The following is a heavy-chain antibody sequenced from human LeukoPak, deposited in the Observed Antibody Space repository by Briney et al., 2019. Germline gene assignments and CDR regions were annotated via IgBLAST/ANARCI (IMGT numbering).Heavy chain of an antibody. CDR3: AKVKYDYGDPVGWFDP. J-gene: IGHJ5*02. CDR2: ISSSGGNT. V-gene: IGHV3-23*01. Sequence: GGSLRVSCAASGFTFWNSAITWVRQAPGKGLEWVSHISSSGGNTYYADSVKGRFTISRDNSNNTLYLQMNSLRGEDTAVYYCAKVKYDYGDPVGWFDPWGRGTLVTVSS. CDR1: GFTFWNSA. D-gene: IGHD4-17*01.